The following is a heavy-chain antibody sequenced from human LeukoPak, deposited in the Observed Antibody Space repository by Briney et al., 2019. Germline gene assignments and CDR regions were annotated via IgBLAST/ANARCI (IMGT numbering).Heavy chain of an antibody. V-gene: IGHV3-23*01. D-gene: IGHD5-24*01. Sequence: GGSLRLTCAASGFSFSSYAMSWVRQAPGRGLEWVSNISGRDGSTYYADSVKGRFTISRDNSKNTLYLQMNSLRAEDTAVYYCAKSGYNRFDYWGQGTLVTVSS. CDR1: GFSFSSYA. J-gene: IGHJ4*02. CDR2: ISGRDGST. CDR3: AKSGYNRFDY.